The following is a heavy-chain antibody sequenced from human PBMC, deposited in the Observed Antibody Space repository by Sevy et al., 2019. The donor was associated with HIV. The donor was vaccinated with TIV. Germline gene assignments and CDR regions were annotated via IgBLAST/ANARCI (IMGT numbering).Heavy chain of an antibody. D-gene: IGHD1-26*01. Sequence: GGSLRLSCAASGFTFSSYAMHWVRQAPGKGLEWVAVISYDGSNKYYADSVKGRFTISRDNSKNTLYLQMNSLRAEDTAVYYCARPDRATAWSTDYWGQGTLVTVSS. CDR1: GFTFSSYA. J-gene: IGHJ4*02. CDR2: ISYDGSNK. V-gene: IGHV3-30*04. CDR3: ARPDRATAWSTDY.